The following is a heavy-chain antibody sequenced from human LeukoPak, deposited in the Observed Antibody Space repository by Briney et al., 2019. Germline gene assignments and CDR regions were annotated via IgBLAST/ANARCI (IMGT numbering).Heavy chain of an antibody. CDR2: FIPILGTA. D-gene: IGHD3-3*01. CDR1: GGTFSDYA. CDR3: AGIPVFGVVLHQEPV. V-gene: IGHV1-69*06. Sequence: GSSVKVSCKASGGTFSDYALNWVRQAPGQGLEWMGVFIPILGTANSTQKFQGRVTVTADISTNTVYMELSSLRFEDTAVYFCAGIPVFGVVLHQEPVWGKGTTVTVSS. J-gene: IGHJ6*04.